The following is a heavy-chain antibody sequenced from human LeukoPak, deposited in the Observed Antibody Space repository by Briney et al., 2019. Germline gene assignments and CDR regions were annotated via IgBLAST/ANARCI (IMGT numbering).Heavy chain of an antibody. CDR1: GFTFSSHW. J-gene: IGHJ4*02. CDR3: ARDHFEPGVILDY. D-gene: IGHD3-9*01. V-gene: IGHV3-7*05. CDR2: INQDGREK. Sequence: GGSLRLSCAASGFTFSSHWMSWVRQAPGKGLEWVANINQDGREKYYVDSMKGRFTISRDNAKNSLYLQMNGLRAEDTAVYYCARDHFEPGVILDYWGQGNLVTVSS.